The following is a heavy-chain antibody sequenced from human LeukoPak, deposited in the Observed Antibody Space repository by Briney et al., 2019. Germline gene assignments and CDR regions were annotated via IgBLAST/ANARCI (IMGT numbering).Heavy chain of an antibody. Sequence: GGSLRLSCAASGFTFSRFSMNWVRQAPGKGLEWVSSISSSSDVYYADSLKGRFTIPRDNAKNSLYLQMNSLRADDTAVYYCARGIAVAAPDYWGQGSLVTVSS. D-gene: IGHD6-19*01. CDR1: GFTFSRFS. CDR3: ARGIAVAAPDY. V-gene: IGHV3-21*01. CDR2: ISSSSDV. J-gene: IGHJ4*02.